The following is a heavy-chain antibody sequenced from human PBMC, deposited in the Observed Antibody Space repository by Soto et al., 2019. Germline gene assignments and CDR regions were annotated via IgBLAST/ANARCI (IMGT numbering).Heavy chain of an antibody. J-gene: IGHJ5*02. Sequence: QEQLVESGGGWVKPGGSLRLSCAASGFTFSDYYIAWIRQAPGKGLEWISYISSTGIYKRYADSVKGRFTIARDNANNALVLEMNSLSADDPAVYYCVRDLYGSGTSLRGWFDPWGQGALGTVSS. CDR2: ISSTGIYK. CDR1: GFTFSDYY. CDR3: VRDLYGSGTSLRGWFDP. D-gene: IGHD3-10*01. V-gene: IGHV3-11*06.